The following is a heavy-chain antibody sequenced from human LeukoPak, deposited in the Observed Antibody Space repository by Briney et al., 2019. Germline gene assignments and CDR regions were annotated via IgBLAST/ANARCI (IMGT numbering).Heavy chain of an antibody. D-gene: IGHD3-9*01. Sequence: ASVKVSCKASGYTFTNYAISWVRQAPGQGPEGMGWISAYNGKTQYALKLQGRVTMPTDTSTHTAYMELRRLRSDDTAMYYCARDVTYYDILTGYYKWFDPWGQGTLVTVSS. CDR1: GYTFTNYA. CDR2: ISAYNGKT. V-gene: IGHV1-18*01. J-gene: IGHJ5*02. CDR3: ARDVTYYDILTGYYKWFDP.